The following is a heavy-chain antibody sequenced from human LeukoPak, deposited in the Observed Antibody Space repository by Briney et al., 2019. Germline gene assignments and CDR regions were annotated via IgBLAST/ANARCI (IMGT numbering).Heavy chain of an antibody. CDR3: ARGKQLANNWFDP. Sequence: SETLSLTCAVSGASMNTHYWSWIRQPPGKGLEWIGYMLDTVTTKDNPSLKSRFTLSADTSKNQFSLRLTSVTAADTAVYYCARGKQLANNWFDPWGQGTLVTVSS. CDR2: MLDTVTT. D-gene: IGHD6-6*01. CDR1: GASMNTHY. V-gene: IGHV4-59*11. J-gene: IGHJ5*02.